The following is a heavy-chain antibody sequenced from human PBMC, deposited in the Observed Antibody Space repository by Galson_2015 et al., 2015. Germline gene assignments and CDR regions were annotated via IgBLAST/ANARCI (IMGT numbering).Heavy chain of an antibody. V-gene: IGHV3-48*03. CDR3: ARGYDYGTRFQH. CDR1: GFTFSSYE. CDR2: ISSGGITI. D-gene: IGHD4-17*01. Sequence: SLRLSCAASGFTFSSYETNRVRQAPGKGLEWVSYISSGGITIYYADSVKGRFTVSRDNARNSLYLQMNSLRAEDTAVYYCARGYDYGTRFQHWGQGTLVTVSS. J-gene: IGHJ1*01.